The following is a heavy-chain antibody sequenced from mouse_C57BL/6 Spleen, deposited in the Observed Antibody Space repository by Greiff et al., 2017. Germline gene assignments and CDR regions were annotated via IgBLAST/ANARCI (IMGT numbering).Heavy chain of an antibody. V-gene: IGHV1-82*01. D-gene: IGHD1-1*01. CDR3: ARDYYGSSGAY. CDR1: GYAFSSSW. CDR2: IYPGDGDT. Sequence: QVQLQQSGPELVKPGPSVKISCKASGYAFSSSWMNWVKQRPGKGLEWIGRIYPGDGDTNYNGKFKGKATLTADKSSSTAYMQLSSLTSEDSAVYFCARDYYGSSGAYWGQGTLVTVSA. J-gene: IGHJ3*01.